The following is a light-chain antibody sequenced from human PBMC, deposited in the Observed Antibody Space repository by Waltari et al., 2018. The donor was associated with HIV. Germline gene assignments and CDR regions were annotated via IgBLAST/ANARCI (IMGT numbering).Light chain of an antibody. V-gene: IGLV1-47*01. CDR2: TNN. J-gene: IGLJ2*01. CDR1: SSKIGNNF. CDR3: SSWDDSLSGVL. Sequence: QSVLTQPPSASGTPGQRVTISCSGSSSKIGNNFLYWYQQVPGTAPKLLIHTNNQRPSGVPDRFSGSKSGTSASLAISGLRSEDEAYYYCSSWDDSLSGVLFGGGTKLTVL.